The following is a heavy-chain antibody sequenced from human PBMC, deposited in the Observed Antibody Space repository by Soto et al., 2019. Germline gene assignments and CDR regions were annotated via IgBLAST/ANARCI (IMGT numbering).Heavy chain of an antibody. J-gene: IGHJ4*02. Sequence: EVQLVESGGGLVKPGGSLRLSCAASGFTFSSYSMNWVRQAPGKGLEWVSSISSSSSYIYYADSMKGHFTISRDNARNSLYLQMNSLRAEDTAVYYCARVRPRYCSSTSCSTIRGYWGQGTLVTVSS. V-gene: IGHV3-21*01. CDR2: ISSSSSYI. D-gene: IGHD2-2*01. CDR3: ARVRPRYCSSTSCSTIRGY. CDR1: GFTFSSYS.